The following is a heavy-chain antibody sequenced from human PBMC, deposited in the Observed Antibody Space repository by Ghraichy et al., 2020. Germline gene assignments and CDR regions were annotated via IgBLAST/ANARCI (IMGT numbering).Heavy chain of an antibody. V-gene: IGHV3-23*01. Sequence: GGSLRLSCAASGFTFSSYAMSWVRQAPGKGLEWVSAISGSGGSTYYADSVKGRFTISRDNSKNTLYLQMNSLRAEDTAVYYCAKGPGEQWLGNWFDPWGHGTLVTVSS. J-gene: IGHJ5*02. CDR1: GFTFSSYA. CDR2: ISGSGGST. CDR3: AKGPGEQWLGNWFDP. D-gene: IGHD6-19*01.